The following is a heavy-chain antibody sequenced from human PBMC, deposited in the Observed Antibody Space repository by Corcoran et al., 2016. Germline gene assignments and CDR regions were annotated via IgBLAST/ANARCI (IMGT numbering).Heavy chain of an antibody. D-gene: IGHD3-22*01. CDR3: ARDGYYYDRSGYSSNRRTLYYYYGMDV. CDR2: IWYDGSNK. V-gene: IGHV3-33*01. CDR1: GFTFSSYG. J-gene: IGHJ6*02. Sequence: QVQLVESGGGVVQPGRSLRLSCAASGFTFSSYGMHWVRQAPGKGLEWVAVIWYDGSNKYYADSVKGRFTISRDNSKNTLYLQMNSLQAEDTAVYYCARDGYYYDRSGYSSNRRTLYYYYGMDVWGQGTTVTVSS.